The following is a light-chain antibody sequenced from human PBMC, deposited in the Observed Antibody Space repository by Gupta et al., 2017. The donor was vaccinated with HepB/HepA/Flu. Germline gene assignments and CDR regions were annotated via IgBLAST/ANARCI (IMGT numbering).Light chain of an antibody. CDR3: SSYTSSSTLVV. V-gene: IGLV2-14*01. J-gene: IGLJ2*01. CDR1: SSDVGGYNY. Sequence: QSALTQPASVSGPPGLSLPISCPGTSSDVGGYNYVSWYQQHPGKAPKLMIYDVNNRPSGVSNRFSGSKSGNTASLTISGLQAEDEADYYCSSYTSSSTLVVFGGGTKLTVL. CDR2: DVN.